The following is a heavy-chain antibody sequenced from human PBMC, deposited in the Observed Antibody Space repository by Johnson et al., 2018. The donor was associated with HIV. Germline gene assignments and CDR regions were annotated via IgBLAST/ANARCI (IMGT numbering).Heavy chain of an antibody. Sequence: EKLVESVGGLVQPGGSLRLSCAASGFTFSSYDMHWVRQATGKGLEWVSAIGTAGDTYYPGSVKGRFTISRENAKNSLYLQMNSLRAGDTAVYYCARDPNARYYDILTGYYIYAFDIWGQGTMVTVSS. CDR2: IGTAGDT. CDR1: GFTFSSYD. CDR3: ARDPNARYYDILTGYYIYAFDI. D-gene: IGHD3-9*01. V-gene: IGHV3-13*01. J-gene: IGHJ3*02.